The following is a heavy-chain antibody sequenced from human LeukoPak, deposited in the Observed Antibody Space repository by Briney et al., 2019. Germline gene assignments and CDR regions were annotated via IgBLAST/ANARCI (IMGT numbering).Heavy chain of an antibody. J-gene: IGHJ4*02. Sequence: SSETLSLTCAVYGGSFSGYYWSWIRQPPGKGLEWIGEVNHSGSTNYNPSLKSRVTISVDTSKNQFSLKLSSVTAADTAVYYCARGFGSGGSYYDYWGQGTLVTVSS. CDR1: GGSFSGYY. D-gene: IGHD2-15*01. V-gene: IGHV4-34*01. CDR2: VNHSGST. CDR3: ARGFGSGGSYYDY.